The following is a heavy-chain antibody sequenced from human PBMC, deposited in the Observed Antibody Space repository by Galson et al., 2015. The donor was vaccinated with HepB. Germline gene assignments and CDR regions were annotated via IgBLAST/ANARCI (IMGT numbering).Heavy chain of an antibody. D-gene: IGHD2-2*01. CDR3: ARDQGYCSGITCLIYDY. V-gene: IGHV3-23*01. CDR1: GFTFKSHS. Sequence: SLRLSCAASGFTFKSHSMSWVRQAPGKGLEWVSAISENGGSTRYADSVKGRFTISRDNSKNTLYLQMNSVRAEDTAVYYCARDQGYCSGITCLIYDYWGQGTLVTVS. CDR2: ISENGGST. J-gene: IGHJ4*02.